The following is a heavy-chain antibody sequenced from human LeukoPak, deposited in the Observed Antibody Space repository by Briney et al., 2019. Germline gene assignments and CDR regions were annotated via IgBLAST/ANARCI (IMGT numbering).Heavy chain of an antibody. CDR1: GLTFSSYT. CDR2: ISSNGGST. D-gene: IGHD6-19*01. Sequence: GGSLRLSCAASGLTFSSYTMHWVRQAPGKGLEYVSAISSNGGSTYYADSVKGRFTISRDNSKSTLYLQMGSLRAEDMGLYYCASGALASGWHGFDYWGQGTLVTVSS. V-gene: IGHV3-64*02. J-gene: IGHJ4*02. CDR3: ASGALASGWHGFDY.